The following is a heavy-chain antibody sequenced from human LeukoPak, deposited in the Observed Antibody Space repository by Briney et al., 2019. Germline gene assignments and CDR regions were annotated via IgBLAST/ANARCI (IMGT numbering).Heavy chain of an antibody. J-gene: IGHJ1*01. CDR2: ISAYNGYT. V-gene: IGHV1-18*01. D-gene: IGHD4-23*01. Sequence: GASVKVSCKASGYTFTSYGISWVRRAPGQGLEWMGWISAYNGYTDYAQKFQFRVTMTTDTSTSTAYMELRSLRSDDTAVYYCARDKAVTTEVTQHFQHWGQGTLVTVSS. CDR1: GYTFTSYG. CDR3: ARDKAVTTEVTQHFQH.